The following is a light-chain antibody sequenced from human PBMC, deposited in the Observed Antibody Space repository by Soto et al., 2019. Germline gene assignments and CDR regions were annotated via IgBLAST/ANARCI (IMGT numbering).Light chain of an antibody. Sequence: QSALTQPASVSGSPGQSITISCTGTSSDVGGYNYVSWYQQHPGKAPKLIIYEVSNRPSGVSSHFSGSKSGNTASLTISGLQAEDEAAYYCSSYTSSSTDFFGTGTKLTVL. V-gene: IGLV2-14*01. CDR2: EVS. CDR1: SSDVGGYNY. J-gene: IGLJ1*01. CDR3: SSYTSSSTDF.